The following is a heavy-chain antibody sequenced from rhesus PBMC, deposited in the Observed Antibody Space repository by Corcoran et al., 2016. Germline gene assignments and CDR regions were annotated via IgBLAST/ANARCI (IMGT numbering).Heavy chain of an antibody. J-gene: IGHJ4*01. V-gene: IGHV4-80*01. Sequence: QVQLKESGPGLVRPSETLSLTCPVSGFSISRTCWRLIRQSPGKGLEWIGEINGDGGTTNYNPSLKSRATVAKDASKNQFFLIMTSESAADTAVYYCARGRSGVILDSWGQGVLVTVSS. CDR1: GFSISRTC. D-gene: IGHD3-22*01. CDR3: ARGRSGVILDS. CDR2: INGDGGTT.